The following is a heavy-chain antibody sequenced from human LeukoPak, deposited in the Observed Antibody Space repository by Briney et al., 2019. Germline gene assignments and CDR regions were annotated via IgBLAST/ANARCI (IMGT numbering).Heavy chain of an antibody. CDR2: INSGGDAT. CDR1: GFTFSIHN. V-gene: IGHV3-48*01. J-gene: IGHJ4*02. Sequence: GGSLRLSCAASGFTFSIHNMDWVRQAPGKGLEWISYINSGGDATHYADSVKGRFTISRDNSKNTLYLQMNSLKTEDTAVYYCASQQWGIAARIDYWGQGTLVTVSS. CDR3: ASQQWGIAARIDY. D-gene: IGHD6-6*01.